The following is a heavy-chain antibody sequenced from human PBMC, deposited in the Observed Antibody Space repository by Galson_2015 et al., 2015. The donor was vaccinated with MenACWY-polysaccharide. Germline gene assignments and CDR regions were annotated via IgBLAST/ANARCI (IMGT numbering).Heavy chain of an antibody. CDR3: ARGPPGYAGSWHPLQY. D-gene: IGHD2-15*01. CDR2: INTYNGDT. Sequence: SVKVSCKASGYTFISFGITWVRQAPGQGLEWMGWINTYNGDTNPADKIQGRVTMTTDTSTNTAYMELRNLRSDDTAVYYCARGPPGYAGSWHPLQYWGPGTLVTVSA. J-gene: IGHJ4*02. CDR1: GYTFISFG. V-gene: IGHV1-18*01.